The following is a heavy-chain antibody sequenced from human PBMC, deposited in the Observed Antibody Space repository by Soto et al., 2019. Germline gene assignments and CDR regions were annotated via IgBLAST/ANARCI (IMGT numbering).Heavy chain of an antibody. CDR3: ARVGEIIAAAGPLRLAFDI. Sequence: PGGSLRLSCAASGFTFSSYEMNWVRQAPGKGLEWVSYISSSGSTIYYADSVKGRFTISRDNAKNSLYLQMNSLRAEDTAVYYCARVGEIIAAAGPLRLAFDIWGQGTMVTVSS. CDR1: GFTFSSYE. V-gene: IGHV3-48*03. D-gene: IGHD6-13*01. CDR2: ISSSGSTI. J-gene: IGHJ3*02.